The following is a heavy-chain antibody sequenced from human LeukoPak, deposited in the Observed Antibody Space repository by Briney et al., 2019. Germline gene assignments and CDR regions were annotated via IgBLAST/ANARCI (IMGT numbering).Heavy chain of an antibody. CDR3: ARERSYYYDSSGGYMDV. D-gene: IGHD3-22*01. CDR1: GFTFSSYW. Sequence: GGSLRLSCAASGFTFSSYWMGWVRQAPGKGLEWVANIKQDGSEKYYVDSVKGRFTISRDNAKNSLYLQMNSLRAEDTAVYYCARERSYYYDSSGGYMDVWGKGTTVTVSS. V-gene: IGHV3-7*01. J-gene: IGHJ6*03. CDR2: IKQDGSEK.